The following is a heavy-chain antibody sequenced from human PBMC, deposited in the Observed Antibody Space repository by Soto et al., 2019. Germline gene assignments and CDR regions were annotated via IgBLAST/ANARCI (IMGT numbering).Heavy chain of an antibody. CDR1: GYTFTSYA. Sequence: ASVKVSCKASGYTFTSYAMHWVRQAPGQRLEWMGWINAGNGNTKYSQKFQGRVTITRDTSASTAYMELSSLRSEDTAVYYCARLPRIAAAGDYYGMDAWGQGTTVTVSS. CDR2: INAGNGNT. D-gene: IGHD6-13*01. CDR3: ARLPRIAAAGDYYGMDA. V-gene: IGHV1-3*01. J-gene: IGHJ6*02.